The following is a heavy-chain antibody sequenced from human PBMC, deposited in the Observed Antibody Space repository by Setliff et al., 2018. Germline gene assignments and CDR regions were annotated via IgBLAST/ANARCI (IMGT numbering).Heavy chain of an antibody. CDR1: GDSISSGYYY. J-gene: IGHJ2*01. Sequence: PSETLSLTCTVSGDSISSGYYYWDWIRQPPGKGLEWIGSIYYSGSTYYNPSLKSRVTIFVDTSKNQFSLSLHSVTAADTAVYYCARRRSSAFYWYLGLWGRGTLVTVSS. D-gene: IGHD6-25*01. CDR3: ARRRSSAFYWYLGL. V-gene: IGHV4-39*01. CDR2: IYYSGST.